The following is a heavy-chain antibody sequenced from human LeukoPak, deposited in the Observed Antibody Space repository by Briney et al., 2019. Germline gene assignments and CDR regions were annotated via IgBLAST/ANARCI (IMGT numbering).Heavy chain of an antibody. CDR1: GFTFGSYA. CDR3: AKDRGRYFDWLYDF. V-gene: IGHV3-23*01. J-gene: IGHJ4*02. CDR2: ISGNGGST. D-gene: IGHD3-9*01. Sequence: GGSLRLSCAASGFTFGSYAMTWVRQAPGKGLEWVSGISGNGGSTYYADSVKGRFTISRDNSKNTLYLLMNSLRAEDTAAYYCAKDRGRYFDWLYDFWGQGTLVTVSS.